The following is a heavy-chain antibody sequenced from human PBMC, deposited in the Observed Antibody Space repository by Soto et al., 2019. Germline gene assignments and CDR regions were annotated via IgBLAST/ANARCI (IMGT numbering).Heavy chain of an antibody. CDR1: GFPFSSYV. CDR3: AKDSNKYSSSLRGRYFDY. CDR2: ISGGGSNT. D-gene: IGHD4-4*01. Sequence: GGSLRLSCAASGFPFSSYVMSWVRQAPGKGLEWVSGISGGGSNTFYADYVKGRFTISRDNSKNTLLLQMNSLGAEDTAVYYCAKDSNKYSSSLRGRYFDYWGQGIGVTVYS. V-gene: IGHV3-23*01. J-gene: IGHJ4*02.